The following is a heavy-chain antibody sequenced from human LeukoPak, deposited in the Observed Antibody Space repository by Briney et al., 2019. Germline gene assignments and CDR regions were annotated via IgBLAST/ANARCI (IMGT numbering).Heavy chain of an antibody. V-gene: IGHV3-7*01. Sequence: PGGSLRLSCAASGFSISSFWMSWVRQAPGKGLEWVANIKTDGSEKYYVDSVKGRFTIFRDNDKNSLYLQMNSLRTEDTAMYHCAKGSSGSYSLDKSPFDYWGQGTLVTVSS. CDR2: IKTDGSEK. CDR3: AKGSSGSYSLDKSPFDY. CDR1: GFSISSFW. J-gene: IGHJ4*02. D-gene: IGHD1-26*01.